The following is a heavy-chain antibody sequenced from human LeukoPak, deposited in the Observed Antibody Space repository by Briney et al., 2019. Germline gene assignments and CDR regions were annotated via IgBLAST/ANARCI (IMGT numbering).Heavy chain of an antibody. CDR3: ARKTPRFGDYDY. D-gene: IGHD2-15*01. CDR2: IYSAGST. J-gene: IGHJ4*02. Sequence: GALRLSCAASGFTVSSSYMSWVRQAPGKGLEWVSLIYSAGSTYYADSVKGRFTISRDNSKNTLYLQMNSLRAEDTAVYYCARKTPRFGDYDYWGQGTLVTVSS. CDR1: GFTVSSSY. V-gene: IGHV3-66*01.